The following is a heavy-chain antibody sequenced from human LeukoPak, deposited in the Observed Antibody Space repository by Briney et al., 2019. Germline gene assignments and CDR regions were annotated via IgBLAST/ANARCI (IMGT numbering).Heavy chain of an antibody. CDR3: AKVEWTLWFGELLSHFDY. CDR2: ISGSGGST. Sequence: PGGSLRLSCAASGFTFSSYGMSWVRQAPGKGLEWVSAISGSGGSTYYADSVKGRFTISRDNSKNTLYLQMNSLRAEDTAVYYCAKVEWTLWFGELLSHFDYWGQGTLVTVSS. CDR1: GFTFSSYG. V-gene: IGHV3-23*01. J-gene: IGHJ4*02. D-gene: IGHD3-10*01.